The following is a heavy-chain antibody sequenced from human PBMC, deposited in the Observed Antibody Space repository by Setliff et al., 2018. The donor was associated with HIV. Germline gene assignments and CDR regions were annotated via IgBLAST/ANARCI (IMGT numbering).Heavy chain of an antibody. J-gene: IGHJ6*03. CDR1: GGSFSNYY. D-gene: IGHD3-9*01. Sequence: SETLSLTCAVYGGSFSNYYWSWIRQSPGEGLEWIGEINHGGSTNYNPSLKSRVTMSVDTSKNQFSLQLTSVTAADTAVYYCARSGNILTDYSYYSYIMDVWGGGTTVTVSS. CDR3: ARSGNILTDYSYYSYIMDV. CDR2: INHGGST. V-gene: IGHV4-34*01.